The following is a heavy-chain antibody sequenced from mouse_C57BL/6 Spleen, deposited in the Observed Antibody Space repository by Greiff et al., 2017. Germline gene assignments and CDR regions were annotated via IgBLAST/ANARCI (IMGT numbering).Heavy chain of an antibody. D-gene: IGHD1-1*01. CDR1: GYAFSSYW. CDR2: IYPGDGDT. Sequence: VQLQQSGAELVKPGASVKISCKASGYAFSSYWMNWVKQRPGKGLEWIGQIYPGDGDTNYNGKFKGKATLTADKSSSPAYMQLSSLTSEDSAVYFCASYYCSSDVDYYAMDYWGKGTSVTVAS. V-gene: IGHV1-80*01. CDR3: ASYYCSSDVDYYAMDY. J-gene: IGHJ4*01.